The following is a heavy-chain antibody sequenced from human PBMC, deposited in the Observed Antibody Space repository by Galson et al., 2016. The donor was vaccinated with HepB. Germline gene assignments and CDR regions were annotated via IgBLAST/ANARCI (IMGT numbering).Heavy chain of an antibody. Sequence: QSGASVIQPGESLKISCKASGYSFTPYWNGWVRQVPGKGLEWVGIIYPGDSDTRYSPSFQGQVIISADRSISTAYLQWSSLKASDTAMYYCARRKIYAPDYWGQGTLVTVAS. CDR1: GYSFTPYW. V-gene: IGHV5-51*01. CDR3: ARRKIYAPDY. J-gene: IGHJ4*02. CDR2: IYPGDSDT. D-gene: IGHD5/OR15-5a*01.